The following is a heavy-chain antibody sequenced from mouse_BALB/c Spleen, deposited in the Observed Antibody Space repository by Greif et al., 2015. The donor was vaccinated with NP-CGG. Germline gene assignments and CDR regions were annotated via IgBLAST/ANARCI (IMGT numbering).Heavy chain of an antibody. J-gene: IGHJ4*01. Sequence: VQLQQSGPGPVAPSQSLSITCTVSGFSLTSYGVHWVRQPPGKGLEWLGVIWAGGSTSYNSALMSRLSISKDNSKSQVFLKMNSLQTDDTAMYYCAREDGNYVGAMDYWGQGTSVTVSS. CDR1: GFSLTSYG. CDR3: AREDGNYVGAMDY. CDR2: IWAGGST. V-gene: IGHV2-9*02. D-gene: IGHD2-1*01.